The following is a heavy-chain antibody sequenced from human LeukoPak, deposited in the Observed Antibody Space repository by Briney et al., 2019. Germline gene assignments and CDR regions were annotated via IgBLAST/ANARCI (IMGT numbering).Heavy chain of an antibody. CDR2: ISSSSSTI. CDR1: GFTFSSYS. Sequence: GGSLRLSCAASGFTFSSYSMNWVRQAPGKGLEWVSYISSSSSTIYYADSVKGRFTISRDNAKNSLYLQMNSLRAEDTAVYYCARDDIVVVVAANPHYNGMDVWGQGPTATVSS. CDR3: ARDDIVVVVAANPHYNGMDV. D-gene: IGHD2-15*01. V-gene: IGHV3-48*01. J-gene: IGHJ6*02.